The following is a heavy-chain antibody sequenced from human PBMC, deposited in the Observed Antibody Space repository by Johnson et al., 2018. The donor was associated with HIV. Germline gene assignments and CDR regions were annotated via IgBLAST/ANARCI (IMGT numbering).Heavy chain of an antibody. CDR3: ARDPGYSSSHWGAFYI. CDR2: ISSSGSII. Sequence: QVQLVESGGGLVQSGGSLRLSCAASGFTLSDYYMSWVRQAPGKGLEWVSYISSSGSIIYYADSVKGRFAISRDNAKNSLYLQMNSLRAEDTAVYFCARDPGYSSSHWGAFYIWGQGTMVTVSS. D-gene: IGHD6-13*01. J-gene: IGHJ3*02. V-gene: IGHV3-11*04. CDR1: GFTLSDYY.